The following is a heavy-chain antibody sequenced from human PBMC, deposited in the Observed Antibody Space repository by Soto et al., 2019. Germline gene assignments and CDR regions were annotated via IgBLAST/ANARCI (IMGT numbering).Heavy chain of an antibody. Sequence: GGSLRLSCAASGFTFSSYGMHWVRQSPGKGLEWVAVISYDGGNKYYADSVKGRFTISRDNSKNTLYLQMNSLRAEDTAVYYCATASDRIQLWSPHFDYWGQGTLVTVSS. CDR2: ISYDGGNK. CDR3: ATASDRIQLWSPHFDY. D-gene: IGHD5-18*01. V-gene: IGHV3-30*03. CDR1: GFTFSSYG. J-gene: IGHJ4*02.